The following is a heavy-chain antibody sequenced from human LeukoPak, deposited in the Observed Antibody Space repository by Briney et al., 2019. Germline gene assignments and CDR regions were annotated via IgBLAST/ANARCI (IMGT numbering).Heavy chain of an antibody. CDR3: AKGELGDYEY. CDR2: ISGSGGST. Sequence: GGSLRLSCAASGFTFSTYDMHWVRQAPGKGLEWVSAISGSGGSTYYADSVKGRFTISRDNSKNTLYLQMNSLRAEDTAVYYCAKGELGDYEYWGQGTLVTVSS. J-gene: IGHJ4*02. CDR1: GFTFSTYD. D-gene: IGHD4-17*01. V-gene: IGHV3-23*01.